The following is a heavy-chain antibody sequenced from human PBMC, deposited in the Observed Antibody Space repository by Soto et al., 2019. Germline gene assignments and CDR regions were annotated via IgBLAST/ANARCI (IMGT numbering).Heavy chain of an antibody. D-gene: IGHD1-26*01. CDR1: GFTFSNAW. J-gene: IGHJ5*02. V-gene: IGHV3-15*01. CDR3: KWDLEASDP. Sequence: GGSLRLSCAASGFTFSNAWMSWVRQAPGKGLEWVGRIRSKTDGGTTDYAAPVKGRFTISRDDSKDALYLQMNSLKTEDTAVYYCKWDLEASDPWGQGTLVTVSS. CDR2: IRSKTDGGTT.